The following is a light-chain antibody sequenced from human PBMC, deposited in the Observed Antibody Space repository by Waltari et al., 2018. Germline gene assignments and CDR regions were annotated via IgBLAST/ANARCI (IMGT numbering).Light chain of an antibody. V-gene: IGKV2-28*01. CDR2: LGS. Sequence: DIVMTQSPLSLPVTPGEPASISCRSSRSLLHSKGYNYLDWYLQKPGQSPQLLIYLGSNRASGVPDRFSGSGSGTDFTLKISRVEAEDVGVYYCMQALQTWTFGQGTKVEIK. CDR3: MQALQTWT. CDR1: RSLLHSKGYNY. J-gene: IGKJ1*01.